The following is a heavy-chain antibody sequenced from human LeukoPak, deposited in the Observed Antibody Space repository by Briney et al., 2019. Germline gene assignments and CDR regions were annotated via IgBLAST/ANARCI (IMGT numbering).Heavy chain of an antibody. CDR2: MNPNSGNT. CDR1: GYTFTSYD. CDR3: ARAGGTGPGNRHFQH. J-gene: IGHJ1*01. D-gene: IGHD2-8*02. Sequence: ASVKVSCKASGYTFTSYDINWVRQATGQGLEWMGWMNPNSGNTGYPQKFQGRATMTRNTSITTAYMELSSLRSEDTAVYYCARAGGTGPGNRHFQHWGQGTLVTVSS. V-gene: IGHV1-8*01.